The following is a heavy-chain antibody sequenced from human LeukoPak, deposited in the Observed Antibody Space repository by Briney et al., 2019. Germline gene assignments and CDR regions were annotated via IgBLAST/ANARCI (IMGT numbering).Heavy chain of an antibody. CDR3: ARAIVGATLTFYYYYMDV. D-gene: IGHD1-26*01. CDR1: GYTFTSYA. V-gene: IGHV1-3*01. J-gene: IGHJ6*03. CDR2: INAGNGNT. Sequence: ASVKVSCKASGYTFTSYAMHWVRHAPGQRHEWMGWINAGNGNTKYSQNVQGRVTITRDTSASTAYMELSSLRSEDTAVYYCARAIVGATLTFYYYYMDVWGKGTTVTVFS.